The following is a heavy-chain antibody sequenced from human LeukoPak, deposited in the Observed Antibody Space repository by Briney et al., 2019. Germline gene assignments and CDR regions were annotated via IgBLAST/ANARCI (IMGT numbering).Heavy chain of an antibody. J-gene: IGHJ3*02. CDR1: GGSISSYY. V-gene: IGHV4-59*08. D-gene: IGHD2-15*01. CDR3: AGSRPRRQTVDAFDI. CDR2: IYYSGST. Sequence: SEILSLTCTVSGGSISSYYWSWIRQPPGKGLEWIGYIYYSGSTNYNPSLKSRVTISVDTSKNQFSLKLSSVTAADTAVYYCAGSRPRRQTVDAFDIWGQGTMVTVSS.